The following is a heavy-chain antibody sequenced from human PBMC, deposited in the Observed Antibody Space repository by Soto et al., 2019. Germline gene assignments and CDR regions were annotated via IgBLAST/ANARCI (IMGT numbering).Heavy chain of an antibody. V-gene: IGHV1-18*01. D-gene: IGHD3-3*01. J-gene: IGHJ4*02. CDR3: ARVHQAVSLRFLEWLSDFDY. CDR2: ISTYNGNT. Sequence: GASVKVSCKASGYTFTTYGVSWVRQAPGQGLEWMGWISTYNGNTNYAQKLQGRVTTTTDTSTSTAYMELRSLRSDDTAVYYCARVHQAVSLRFLEWLSDFDYWGQGTLVTVSS. CDR1: GYTFTTYG.